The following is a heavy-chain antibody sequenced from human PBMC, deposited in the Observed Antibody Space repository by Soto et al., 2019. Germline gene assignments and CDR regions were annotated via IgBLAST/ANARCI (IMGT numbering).Heavy chain of an antibody. CDR1: GGSISSNY. CDR2: VYNSGST. Sequence: SETLSLTCTVSGGSISSNYWTWIRQPPGKGLEWIGYVYNSGSTNYNPSLKSRVTISEDTSKSQFSLKVNSMTAADTAVYYCARYRREAVAGYTLDNWGQGIVVTVLL. J-gene: IGHJ4*02. V-gene: IGHV4-59*01. D-gene: IGHD6-13*01. CDR3: ARYRREAVAGYTLDN.